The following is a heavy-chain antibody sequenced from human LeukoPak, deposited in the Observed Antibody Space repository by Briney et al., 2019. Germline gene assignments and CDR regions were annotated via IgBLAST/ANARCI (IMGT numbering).Heavy chain of an antibody. J-gene: IGHJ5*02. CDR3: VRGPYGASISKWFDP. CDR1: GYTFTSSD. Sequence: ASVKVSCKASGYTFTSSDINWVRQATGQGLEWMGWMNANSGDAGYAQKFLGRVTMTRDTSISTAYMELSSLISEDTAVYYCVRGPYGASISKWFDPWGQGTQVIVSP. V-gene: IGHV1-8*01. D-gene: IGHD4/OR15-4a*01. CDR2: MNANSGDA.